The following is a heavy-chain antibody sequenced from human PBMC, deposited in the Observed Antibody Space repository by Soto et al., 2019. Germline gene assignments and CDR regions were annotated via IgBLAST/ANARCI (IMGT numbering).Heavy chain of an antibody. CDR3: ARGAGDFWSGYPNWFDP. Sequence: SVKVSCKASGGTFSSYAISWVRQAPGQGLEWMGGIIPIFGTANYAQKFQGRVTITADESTSTAYMELSSLRSEDTAVYYCARGAGDFWSGYPNWFDPWGQGTLVTVSS. V-gene: IGHV1-69*13. J-gene: IGHJ5*02. D-gene: IGHD3-3*01. CDR1: GGTFSSYA. CDR2: IIPIFGTA.